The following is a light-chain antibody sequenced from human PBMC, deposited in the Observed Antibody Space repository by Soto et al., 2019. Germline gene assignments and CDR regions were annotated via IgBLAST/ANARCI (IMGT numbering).Light chain of an antibody. J-gene: IGLJ3*02. CDR1: SSDLGAYNY. CDR3: SSYTTTSSWV. V-gene: IGLV2-14*01. Sequence: QSVLTQPASVSGSPGQSITISCTGTSSDLGAYNYVSWYQQHPGKAPKLMIYEVSNRPSGVSNRFSGSKSDNTASLTISGLQAEDEADYYCSSYTTTSSWVFGGGTQLTVL. CDR2: EVS.